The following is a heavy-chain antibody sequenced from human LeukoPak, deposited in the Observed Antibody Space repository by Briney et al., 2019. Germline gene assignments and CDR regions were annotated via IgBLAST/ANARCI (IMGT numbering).Heavy chain of an antibody. Sequence: GGSLRLSCAASGFTFSDSAMRWVRQASGKGLEWVGRIRSKGNSYTTAYAASIEGRFTISRDDSKNTAYLQMNSLKTEDTAVYYCSRRDPELRKGYSWGQGTLVTVSS. D-gene: IGHD3-10*01. J-gene: IGHJ4*02. CDR3: SRRDPELRKGYS. CDR1: GFTFSDSA. V-gene: IGHV3-73*01. CDR2: IRSKGNSYTT.